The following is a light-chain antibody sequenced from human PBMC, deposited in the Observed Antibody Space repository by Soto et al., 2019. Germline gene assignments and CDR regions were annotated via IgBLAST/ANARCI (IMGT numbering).Light chain of an antibody. Sequence: DIQMTQCPSSRSASVGDRVTITCQASQNIDNYLNWYQQKPGKAPNLLIYDASSLKTGVPSRFSGSGSGTDFTFTINSLQPEDFATYYRQHYHHVQVTFGQGTRLEIK. J-gene: IGKJ5*01. CDR1: QNIDNY. CDR3: QHYHHVQVT. V-gene: IGKV1-33*01. CDR2: DAS.